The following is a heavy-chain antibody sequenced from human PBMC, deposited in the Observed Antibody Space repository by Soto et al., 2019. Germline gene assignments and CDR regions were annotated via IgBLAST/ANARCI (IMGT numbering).Heavy chain of an antibody. CDR1: GFTFSNYY. J-gene: IGHJ4*02. Sequence: GGSLRLSCGASGFTFSNYYMSWIRQARGKGLEWVSYISSTGRTIYYADSVKGRFTVSRDNAQNSLSLKLNSLRVEDTAVYYCARSYSSGWEFDYWGQGTQVTSPQ. CDR2: ISSTGRTI. D-gene: IGHD6-19*01. V-gene: IGHV3-11*01. CDR3: ARSYSSGWEFDY.